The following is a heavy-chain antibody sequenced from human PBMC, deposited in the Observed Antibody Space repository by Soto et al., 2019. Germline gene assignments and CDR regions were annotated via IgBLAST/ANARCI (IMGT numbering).Heavy chain of an antibody. Sequence: SETLSLTCTVSGGSISSSSYYWGWIRQPPGKGLEWIGSIYYSGSTYYNPSIKSRVTISVDTSKNQFSLKLSSVTASDTAVYYCARASIVVAGTNYYYYDGMDVWGQGTTVTVSS. CDR2: IYYSGST. V-gene: IGHV4-39*01. J-gene: IGHJ6*02. CDR3: ARASIVVAGTNYYYYDGMDV. CDR1: GGSISSSSYY. D-gene: IGHD6-19*01.